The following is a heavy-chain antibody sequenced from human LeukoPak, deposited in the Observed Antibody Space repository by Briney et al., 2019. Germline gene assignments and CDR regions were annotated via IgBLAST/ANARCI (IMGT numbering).Heavy chain of an antibody. CDR1: GGSISSYY. D-gene: IGHD6-13*01. CDR3: ARATLIAAAGNWFDP. V-gene: IGHV4-59*01. Sequence: PSETLSLTCTVSGGSISSYYWSWIRQPPGKGLEWIGYIYYSGSTNYNPSLKSRVTISVDTSKNQFSLKLSSVTAADTAVYYCARATLIAAAGNWFDPWGQGTLVTVS. J-gene: IGHJ5*02. CDR2: IYYSGST.